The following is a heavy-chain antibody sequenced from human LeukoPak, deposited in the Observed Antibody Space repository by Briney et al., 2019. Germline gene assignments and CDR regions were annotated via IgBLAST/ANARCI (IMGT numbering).Heavy chain of an antibody. CDR2: TIPIFGTA. V-gene: IGHV1-69*06. Sequence: ASVKVSCKASGGTFSSYAISWVRQAPGQGLEWMGRTIPIFGTANYAQKFQGRVTITADKSTSTAYMELSSLRSEDTAVYYCASVKYPQYYYDSSGSEGAWFDPWGQGTLVTVSS. CDR3: ASVKYPQYYYDSSGSEGAWFDP. J-gene: IGHJ5*02. CDR1: GGTFSSYA. D-gene: IGHD3-22*01.